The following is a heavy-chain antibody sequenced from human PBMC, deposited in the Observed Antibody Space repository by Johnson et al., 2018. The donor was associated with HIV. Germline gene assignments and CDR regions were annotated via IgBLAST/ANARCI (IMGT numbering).Heavy chain of an antibody. J-gene: IGHJ3*02. V-gene: IGHV3-11*04. CDR1: GLIFSDNY. CDR2: ISSSGSTI. Sequence: QVQLVESGGGLVQPGGSLRLSCAASGLIFSDNYMSWIRQAPGKGLEWVSYISSSGSTIYYADSVKGRFTNSRDHSKNTLYLQMNSLRAEDTAVYYCARDREYAVDIWGQGTMVTVSS. CDR3: ARDREYAVDI.